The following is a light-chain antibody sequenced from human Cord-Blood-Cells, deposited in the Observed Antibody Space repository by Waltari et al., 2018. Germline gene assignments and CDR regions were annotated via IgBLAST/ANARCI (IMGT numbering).Light chain of an antibody. V-gene: IGLV2-14*03. CDR2: DVS. CDR1: SSDVGGYNY. J-gene: IGLJ3*02. Sequence: QSALTQPASVSGSPGQSITISCTGTSSDVGGYNYVSWYQQHPGKAPKLMIYDVSNLPSGVSNRFSGAKSGNTASLTISGLQAEDEAEYYCSSYTSSSTWVFGGGTKLTVL. CDR3: SSYTSSSTWV.